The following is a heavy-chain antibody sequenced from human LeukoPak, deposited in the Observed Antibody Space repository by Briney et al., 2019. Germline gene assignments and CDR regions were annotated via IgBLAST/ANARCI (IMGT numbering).Heavy chain of an antibody. CDR1: SGPYRGYY. D-gene: IGHD5-12*01. CDR3: ARRRIVATIDY. Sequence: AETLSLICGVCSGPYRGYYWSGIPQPPGKGLEWIGSIYYSGSTYYNPSLNSRVTISVDTSKNQFSLKLSSVTAADTAVYYCARRRIVATIDYWGQGTLVTVSS. V-gene: IGHV4-59*05. J-gene: IGHJ4*02. CDR2: IYYSGST.